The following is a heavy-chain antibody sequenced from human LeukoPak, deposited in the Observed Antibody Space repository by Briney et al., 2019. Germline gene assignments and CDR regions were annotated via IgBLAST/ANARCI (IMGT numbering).Heavy chain of an antibody. CDR3: AKDPGYYYDSSGYSDY. D-gene: IGHD3-22*01. J-gene: IGHJ4*02. Sequence: VGSLRLSCAASGFTFSSYAMRWVRQAPGKGLEWVSAISGSGGSTYYADSVKGRFTISRDNSKNTLYLQMNSLRAEDTAVYYCAKDPGYYYDSSGYSDYWGQGTLVTVSS. V-gene: IGHV3-23*01. CDR2: ISGSGGST. CDR1: GFTFSSYA.